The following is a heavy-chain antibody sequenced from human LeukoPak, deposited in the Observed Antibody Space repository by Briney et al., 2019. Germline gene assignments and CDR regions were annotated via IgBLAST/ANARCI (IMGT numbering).Heavy chain of an antibody. CDR2: IYYSGST. V-gene: IGHV4-59*12. CDR1: GGSISSYY. CDR3: ARRAMYYDFWTGYYLDY. D-gene: IGHD3/OR15-3a*01. Sequence: SETLSLTCTVSGGSISSYYWSWIRQPPGKGLEWIGYIYYSGSTNYNPSLKSRVTISVDTSKNQFSLKLSSVTAADTAVYYCARRAMYYDFWTGYYLDYWGQGTLVTVSS. J-gene: IGHJ4*02.